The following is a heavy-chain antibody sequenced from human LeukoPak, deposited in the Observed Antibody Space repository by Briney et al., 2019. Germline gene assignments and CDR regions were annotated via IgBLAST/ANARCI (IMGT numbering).Heavy chain of an antibody. CDR3: AKDISRYYYDSSGYSRQYFQH. D-gene: IGHD3-22*01. CDR2: ITYNSDAI. Sequence: GGSLRLSCAASGFTFTHYAMNWVRQAPGKGLEWLSYITYNSDAIYYADSVKGRFTISRDNAKNSLYLQMNSLRAEDTALYYCAKDISRYYYDSSGYSRQYFQHWGQGTLVTVSS. V-gene: IGHV3-48*04. J-gene: IGHJ1*01. CDR1: GFTFTHYA.